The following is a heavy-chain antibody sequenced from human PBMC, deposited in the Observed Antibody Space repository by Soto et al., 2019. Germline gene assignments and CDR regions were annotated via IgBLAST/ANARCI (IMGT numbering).Heavy chain of an antibody. V-gene: IGHV3-64D*08. CDR1: GFTFSSYA. CDR2: ISSNGGST. Sequence: PGGSLRLSCSASGFTFSSYAMHWVRQAPGKGLEYVSAISSNGGSTYYADSVKGRFTISRDNSKNTLYLQMSSLRAEDTAVYYCVNAPPLDLFAYWGQGTLVPVSS. J-gene: IGHJ4*02. CDR3: VNAPPLDLFAY.